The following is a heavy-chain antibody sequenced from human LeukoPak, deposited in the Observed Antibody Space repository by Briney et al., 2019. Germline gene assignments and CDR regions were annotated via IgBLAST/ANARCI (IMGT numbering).Heavy chain of an antibody. D-gene: IGHD1-1*01. Sequence: GASVKVSCKASGYTFTGYYMHWVRQAPGQGLEWMGWINPNSGGTNYAQKFQGRVTMTTDTSTSTAYMELRSLRSDDTAVYYCARRTGYWYFDLWGRGTLVTVSS. J-gene: IGHJ2*01. V-gene: IGHV1-2*02. CDR1: GYTFTGYY. CDR3: ARRTGYWYFDL. CDR2: INPNSGGT.